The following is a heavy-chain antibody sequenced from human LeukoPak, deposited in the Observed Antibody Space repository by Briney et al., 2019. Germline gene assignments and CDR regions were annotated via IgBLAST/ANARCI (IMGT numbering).Heavy chain of an antibody. CDR2: IYPGDSDT. J-gene: IGHJ1*01. CDR1: GYSFTSYW. Sequence: GESLKISCKGSGYSFTSYWIGWVRQMPGKGLEWMGIIYPGDSDTRYSPSFQGQVTISADKSISTAYLQWSSLKASDTAMYYCARRAAAGTSTAEYFQHWGQGTLVTVSS. CDR3: ARRAAAGTSTAEYFQH. D-gene: IGHD6-13*01. V-gene: IGHV5-51*01.